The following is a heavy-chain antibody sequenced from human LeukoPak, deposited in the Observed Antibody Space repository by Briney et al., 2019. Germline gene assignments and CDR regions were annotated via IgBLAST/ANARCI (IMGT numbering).Heavy chain of an antibody. D-gene: IGHD3-3*01. J-gene: IGHJ4*02. CDR1: GFIFSSYG. V-gene: IGHV3-30*02. CDR3: ARDYTIFGVPDS. Sequence: GGSLTLSCAASGFIFSSYGMHWVRQAPGKGLEWVTFVRYDGSQKNYADSVKGRFTISRDDSKNTLYLQMSSLRGEDTALYYCARDYTIFGVPDSWGQGTLVTVSS. CDR2: VRYDGSQK.